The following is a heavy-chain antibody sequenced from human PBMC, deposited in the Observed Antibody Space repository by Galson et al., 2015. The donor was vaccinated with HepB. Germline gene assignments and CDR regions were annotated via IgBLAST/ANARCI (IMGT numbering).Heavy chain of an antibody. D-gene: IGHD1-1*01. Sequence: SAKVSCKASGYTFPIYAMHSVRQAPGQRLEWMGWINARNGNTKYSQKFQGRVTITRDTSASTAYMELRSLRSEDTAVYYCARDRQLERLGWFDPWGQGTLVTVSS. J-gene: IGHJ5*02. CDR3: ARDRQLERLGWFDP. CDR2: INARNGNT. CDR1: GYTFPIYA. V-gene: IGHV1-3*01.